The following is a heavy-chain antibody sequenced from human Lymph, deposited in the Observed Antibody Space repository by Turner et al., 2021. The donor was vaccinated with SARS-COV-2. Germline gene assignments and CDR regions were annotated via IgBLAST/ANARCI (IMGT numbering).Heavy chain of an antibody. D-gene: IGHD3-10*01. CDR1: GFTFSSYA. CDR3: AKGVRGVIIPEAFDI. J-gene: IGHJ3*02. V-gene: IGHV3-23*01. Sequence: EVQLLESGGGLVQPGGSLRLSCAASGFTFSSYAMSWVRQGPGKGLEWVSVISVSGGSTYYADSVKGRFTISRDNSKNTLYLQMNSLRAEDTAVYYCAKGVRGVIIPEAFDIWGQGTMVTISS. CDR2: ISVSGGST.